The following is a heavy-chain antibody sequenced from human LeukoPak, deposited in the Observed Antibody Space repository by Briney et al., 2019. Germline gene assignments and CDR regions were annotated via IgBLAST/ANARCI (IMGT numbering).Heavy chain of an antibody. CDR3: ATDGGSYSVAFDI. CDR2: IYTSGST. CDR1: GGSISSYY. J-gene: IGHJ3*02. D-gene: IGHD5/OR15-5a*01. V-gene: IGHV4-4*09. Sequence: PSETLSLTCTVSGGSISSYYWSWIRQPPGKGLEWIGYIYTSGSTNYNPSLKSRVTISVDTSKNQFSLKLSSVTAADTAVYYCATDGGSYSVAFDIWSQGTMVTVSS.